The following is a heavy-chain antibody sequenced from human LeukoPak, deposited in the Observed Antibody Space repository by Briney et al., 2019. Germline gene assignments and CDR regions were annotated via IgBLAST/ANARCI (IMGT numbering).Heavy chain of an antibody. CDR2: IYSGGST. V-gene: IGHV3-NL1*01. J-gene: IGHJ4*02. D-gene: IGHD4-11*01. Sequence: GRSLRLSCAASGFRFSSYGMHWVRQAPGKGLEWVSVIYSGGSTYYADSVKGRFTISRDNAKNSLYLQMNSLRAEDTAVYYCARAHPGDYSDFQFDYWGQGTLVTVSS. CDR1: GFRFSSYG. CDR3: ARAHPGDYSDFQFDY.